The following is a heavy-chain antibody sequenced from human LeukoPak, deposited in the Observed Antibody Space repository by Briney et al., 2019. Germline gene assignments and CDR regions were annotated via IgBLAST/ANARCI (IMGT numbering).Heavy chain of an antibody. J-gene: IGHJ6*03. CDR1: GGSISSYY. CDR3: ARSPAGGSGRSNYYMDV. D-gene: IGHD3-10*01. V-gene: IGHV3-20*04. Sequence: RPSETLSLTCTVSGGSISSYYWSWVRQAPGKGLEWVSGINWNGGSTGYADSVKGRFTISRDNAKNSLYLQMNSLGAEDTALYYCARSPAGGSGRSNYYMDVWGKGTTVTVSS. CDR2: INWNGGST.